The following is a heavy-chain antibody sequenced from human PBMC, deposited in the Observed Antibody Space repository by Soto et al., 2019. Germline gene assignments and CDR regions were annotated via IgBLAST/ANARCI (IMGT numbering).Heavy chain of an antibody. Sequence: EVQLGESGGGLVQPGGSLRLSCAASGFTFSSYWVTWVRQAPGKGLEWVGNIKQDGSEKYYVDSVKGRFTISRDNAKNSLYLQMNSLRAEDTAVYYCARDDAVSTVYGAFDLWGQGTMVTVSS. D-gene: IGHD4-17*01. CDR2: IKQDGSEK. V-gene: IGHV3-7*01. J-gene: IGHJ3*01. CDR3: ARDDAVSTVYGAFDL. CDR1: GFTFSSYW.